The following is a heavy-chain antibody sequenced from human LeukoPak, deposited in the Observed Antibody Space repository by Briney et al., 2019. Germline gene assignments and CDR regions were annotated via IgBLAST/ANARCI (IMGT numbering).Heavy chain of an antibody. CDR3: AREPQQLVPFDY. J-gene: IGHJ4*02. CDR2: IKQDGSQE. V-gene: IGHV3-7*01. CDR1: GFTFRSYS. Sequence: GGSLRLSCAASGFTFRSYSMNWVRQAPGKGLEWVAHIKQDGSQEYYVDSVKGRFTISRDNSKNTLYLQMNSLRAEDTAVYYCAREPQQLVPFDYWGQGTLVTVSS. D-gene: IGHD6-13*01.